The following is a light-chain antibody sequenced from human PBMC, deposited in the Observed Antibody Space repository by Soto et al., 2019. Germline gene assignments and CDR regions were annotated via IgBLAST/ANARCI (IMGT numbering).Light chain of an antibody. Sequence: EIVLTQSPVTLSLSPGERATLSCRASQSVSRNYLAWYQQKPGQAPRLLIYGASYKATGIPDRFSGSGSGTAFTLTISRLEQEDFAVYYCKQYGRPPPFGQGTKVEIK. J-gene: IGKJ1*01. CDR2: GAS. V-gene: IGKV3-20*01. CDR3: KQYGRPPP. CDR1: QSVSRNY.